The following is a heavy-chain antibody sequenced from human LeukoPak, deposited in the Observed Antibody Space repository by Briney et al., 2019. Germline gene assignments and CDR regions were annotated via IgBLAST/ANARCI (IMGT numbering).Heavy chain of an antibody. CDR1: GASIRRNY. V-gene: IGHV4-59*12. CDR2: ISYSGST. D-gene: IGHD3-10*01. CDR3: ARDTYYYGSGSYSYDY. J-gene: IGHJ4*02. Sequence: SETLSLTCTVSGASIRRNYWSWIRQPPGKGLEWIGYISYSGSTNYNPSLKSRVTMSVDTSKNQFSLRLSSVTAADTAVYYCARDTYYYGSGSYSYDYWGQGTLVTVSS.